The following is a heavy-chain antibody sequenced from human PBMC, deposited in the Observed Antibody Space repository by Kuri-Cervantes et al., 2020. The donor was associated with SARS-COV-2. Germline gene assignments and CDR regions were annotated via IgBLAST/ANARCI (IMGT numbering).Heavy chain of an antibody. CDR2: ISWNSGSI. V-gene: IGHV3-9*01. CDR1: GFTFDDYA. J-gene: IGHJ3*02. CDR3: AKEVWFGEVLGAFDI. Sequence: GGSLRLSCAASGFTFDDYAMHWVRQAPGKGLEWVPGISWNSGSIGYADSVKGRFTISRDNAKNSLYLQMDSLRAEDTALYYCAKEVWFGEVLGAFDIWGQGTMVTVSS. D-gene: IGHD3-10*01.